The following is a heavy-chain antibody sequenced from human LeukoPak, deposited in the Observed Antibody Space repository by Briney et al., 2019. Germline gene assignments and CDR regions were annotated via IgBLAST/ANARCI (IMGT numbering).Heavy chain of an antibody. CDR1: GFTFSDYD. V-gene: IGHV3-23*01. CDR3: SSRRDY. Sequence: GGSLRLSCAASGFTFSDYDMSWVRQAPGKGLEWVSSMSLSTSGKTYADSVKGRFTVSTDKAKNTLYLQMNSLRAEDTAVYYCSSRRDYWGQGTLVTVSS. J-gene: IGHJ4*02. CDR2: MSLSTSGK.